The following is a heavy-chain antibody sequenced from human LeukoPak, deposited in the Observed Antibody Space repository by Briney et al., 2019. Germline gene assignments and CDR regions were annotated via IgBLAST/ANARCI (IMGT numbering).Heavy chain of an antibody. CDR2: INPSGGST. J-gene: IGHJ5*02. Sequence: ASEKVSCKASGYTFTSYYMHWVRQAPGQGLEWMGIINPSGGSTSYAQKFQGRVTMTRDTSTSTVYMELSSLRSEDTAVYYCARLRDFWSGYDNWFDPWGQGTLVTVSS. V-gene: IGHV1-46*01. CDR1: GYTFTSYY. D-gene: IGHD3-3*01. CDR3: ARLRDFWSGYDNWFDP.